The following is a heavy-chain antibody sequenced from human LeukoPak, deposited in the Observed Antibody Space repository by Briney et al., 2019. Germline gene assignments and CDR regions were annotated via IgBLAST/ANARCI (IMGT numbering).Heavy chain of an antibody. CDR1: GYTLTELS. D-gene: IGHD6-13*01. Sequence: ASVKVSCKVSGYTLTELSMHWVRQAPGKGLEWMGGFDPEDGETIYAQKFQGRVTMTRDTSTSTVYMELSSLRSEDTAVYYCAREVKDSSSWFDPWGQGTLVTVSS. CDR3: AREVKDSSSWFDP. J-gene: IGHJ5*02. V-gene: IGHV1-24*01. CDR2: FDPEDGET.